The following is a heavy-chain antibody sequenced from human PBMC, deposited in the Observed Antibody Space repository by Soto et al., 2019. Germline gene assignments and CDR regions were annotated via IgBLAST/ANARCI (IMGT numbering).Heavy chain of an antibody. V-gene: IGHV4-31*03. CDR3: ARGTRDGYNYLGWYFDL. CDR2: IYYRGST. Sequence: QVPLQESGPGLVKPSQTLSLTCTVSGGSISSGGYYWSWIRQHPGKGLEWIGYIYYRGSTYYNPSLKCRVTISVDTSKNQFSLKLSSVTAADTAVYYCARGTRDGYNYLGWYFDLWGRGTLVTVSS. J-gene: IGHJ2*01. D-gene: IGHD5-12*01. CDR1: GGSISSGGYY.